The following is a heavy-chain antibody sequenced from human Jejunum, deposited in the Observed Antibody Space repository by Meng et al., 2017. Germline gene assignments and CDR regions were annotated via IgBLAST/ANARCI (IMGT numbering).Heavy chain of an antibody. J-gene: IGHJ4*02. CDR3: AQGHRMIDY. CDR1: GFTFSKYA. V-gene: IGHV3-23*01. D-gene: IGHD2/OR15-2a*01. Sequence: GESLKISCAASGFTFSKYAMSWVRQAPGKGLEWVSDISGTGDNTYYADSVKGRFTISRDNSKNRVYLQMNSLRAEDTALYYCAQGHRMIDYWGQGTLVTVSS. CDR2: ISGTGDNT.